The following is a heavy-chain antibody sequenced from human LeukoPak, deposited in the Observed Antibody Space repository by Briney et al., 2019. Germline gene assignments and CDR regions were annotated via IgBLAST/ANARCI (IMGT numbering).Heavy chain of an antibody. V-gene: IGHV3-23*01. CDR3: AKDYDVDTAMVTKRITMIVVVILPDY. Sequence: PGGSLRLSCAASGFTFSSYAMSWVRQAPGKGLEWVSAISGSGGSTYYADSVKGRFTISRDNSKNTLYLQMNSLRAEDTAVYYCAKDYDVDTAMVTKRITMIVVVILPDYWGQGTLVTVSS. CDR1: GFTFSSYA. D-gene: IGHD3-22*01. J-gene: IGHJ4*02. CDR2: ISGSGGST.